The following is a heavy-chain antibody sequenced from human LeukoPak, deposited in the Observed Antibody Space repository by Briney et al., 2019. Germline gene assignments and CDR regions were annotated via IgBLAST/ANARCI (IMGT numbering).Heavy chain of an antibody. Sequence: SETLSLTCTASGASISSYYLSWVRQPPGKGLEWIGYIHHSGTTNYNPSLTSRVTVSLDTSKNQFSLKVRSVTAADTAVYYCATRPPNDISGYLPNWGQGILVTVSS. D-gene: IGHD3-22*01. J-gene: IGHJ4*02. CDR3: ATRPPNDISGYLPN. CDR2: IHHSGTT. V-gene: IGHV4-59*01. CDR1: GASISSYY.